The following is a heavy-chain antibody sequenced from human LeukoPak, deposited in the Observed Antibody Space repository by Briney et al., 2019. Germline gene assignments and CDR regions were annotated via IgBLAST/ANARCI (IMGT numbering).Heavy chain of an antibody. CDR3: ARAQGSVGYDILTGYYTSHAFDI. CDR1: GLTVSSNY. D-gene: IGHD3-9*01. CDR2: ISRSSSYI. Sequence: PGGSLRLSCAASGLTVSSNYMNWVRQAPGKGLEWVSSISRSSSYIYYADSVKGRVTISRDNAKNSLYLQMNSLRAEDTAVYYCARAQGSVGYDILTGYYTSHAFDIWGQGTMVTVSS. V-gene: IGHV3-21*01. J-gene: IGHJ3*02.